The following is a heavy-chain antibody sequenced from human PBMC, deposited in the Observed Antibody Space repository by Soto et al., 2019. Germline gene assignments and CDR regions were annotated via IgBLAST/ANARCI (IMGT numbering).Heavy chain of an antibody. CDR3: ARAAPYYDFWSGYNNWFDH. Sequence: TLSLTCAVSGCSISSGGYSWSWIRQPPGKGLEWIGYIYHSGSTYYNPSLKSRVTISVDRSKNQFSLKLSSVTAADTAVYYCARAAPYYDFWSGYNNWFDHWGQGTLVTVSS. CDR2: IYHSGST. CDR1: GCSISSGGYS. J-gene: IGHJ5*02. D-gene: IGHD3-3*01. V-gene: IGHV4-30-2*01.